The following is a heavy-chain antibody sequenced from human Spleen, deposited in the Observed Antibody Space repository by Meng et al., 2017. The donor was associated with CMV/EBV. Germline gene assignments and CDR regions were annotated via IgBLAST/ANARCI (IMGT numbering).Heavy chain of an antibody. V-gene: IGHV3-11*01. CDR1: GFNVSDNY. Sequence: GGSLRLSCAAFGFNVSDNYMSWIRQAPGKGLEWVSYISSSGSTIYYADSVKGRFTISRDNAKNSLYLQMNSLRAEDTAVYYCARDMGDGYNQYYFDYWGQGTLVTVSS. CDR3: ARDMGDGYNQYYFDY. D-gene: IGHD5-24*01. CDR2: ISSSGSTI. J-gene: IGHJ4*02.